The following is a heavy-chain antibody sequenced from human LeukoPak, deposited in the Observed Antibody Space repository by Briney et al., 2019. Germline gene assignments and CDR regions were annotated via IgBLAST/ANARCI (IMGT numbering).Heavy chain of an antibody. J-gene: IGHJ4*02. CDR3: ARIVGATLIDY. D-gene: IGHD1-26*01. V-gene: IGHV3-53*04. CDR1: GFTVSSNY. Sequence: GGSLRLSCAASGFTVSSNYKSWVRQAPGKGLEWVSVIYSGGSTYYADSVKGRFTISRHNSKNTLYLQRNSLRAEDTAVYYCARIVGATLIDYWGQGTLVTVSS. CDR2: IYSGGST.